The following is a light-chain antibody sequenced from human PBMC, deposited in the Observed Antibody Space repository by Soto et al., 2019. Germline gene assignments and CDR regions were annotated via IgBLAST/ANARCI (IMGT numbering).Light chain of an antibody. V-gene: IGKV3-20*01. J-gene: IGKJ5*01. Sequence: ESVLTQSTVNLSLSHVERPTLSCRAIQSVSSGYLAWYQQKPGQAPRLLIYGASTRATGIPDRFSGSGSGTDFTLTISRLEPEDFAVYYCQQYSSSPSITFGQGALLEI. CDR3: QQYSSSPSIT. CDR2: GAS. CDR1: QSVSSGY.